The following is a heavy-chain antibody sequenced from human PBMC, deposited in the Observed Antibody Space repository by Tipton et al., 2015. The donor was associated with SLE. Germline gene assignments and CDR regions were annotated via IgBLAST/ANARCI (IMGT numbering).Heavy chain of an antibody. CDR3: AKGRGDGAFDI. Sequence: SLRLSCAASGFTFSGYYMHWIRQAPGKGPEWISHINGGGNDRFYADSVKGRFTISRDNAKNSLSLQMNSLRAEDRAVYYCAKGRGDGAFDIWGQGTMVTASS. J-gene: IGHJ3*02. D-gene: IGHD3-16*01. V-gene: IGHV3-11*01. CDR2: INGGGNDR. CDR1: GFTFSGYY.